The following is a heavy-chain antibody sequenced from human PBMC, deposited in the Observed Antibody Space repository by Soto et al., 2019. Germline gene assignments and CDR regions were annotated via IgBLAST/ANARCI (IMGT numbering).Heavy chain of an antibody. Sequence: QLQLQESGPGLVKPSETLSLTCTVSGGSISSSSYYWGWIRQPPGKGLEWIGSIYYSGSTYYNPSLKSRVRLSVDTTMNQFSRKLSPVPAADTSVYYCARLAPPFYGKSSFDYWGQGTLVTVSS. CDR2: IYYSGST. CDR1: GGSISSSSYY. D-gene: IGHD4-17*01. V-gene: IGHV4-39*01. CDR3: ARLAPPFYGKSSFDY. J-gene: IGHJ4*02.